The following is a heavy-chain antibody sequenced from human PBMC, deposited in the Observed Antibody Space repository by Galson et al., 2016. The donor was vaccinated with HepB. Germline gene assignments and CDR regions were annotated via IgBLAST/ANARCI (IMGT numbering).Heavy chain of an antibody. D-gene: IGHD3-22*01. Sequence: SLRLSCAASGFTFSNYGMHWVRQAPGKGLEWVAVMWFEGSNKYYADSVKGRFTISRDNSKNTLYLQIKSLRAEDTAFYYCARERSSGFGDNGMDVWGQGTTVTVSS. CDR1: GFTFSNYG. CDR3: ARERSSGFGDNGMDV. J-gene: IGHJ6*02. V-gene: IGHV3-33*01. CDR2: MWFEGSNK.